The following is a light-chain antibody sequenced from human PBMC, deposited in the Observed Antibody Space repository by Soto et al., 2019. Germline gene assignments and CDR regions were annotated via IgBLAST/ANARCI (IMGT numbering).Light chain of an antibody. CDR2: GAS. J-gene: IGKJ4*01. CDR1: QSVSSSY. V-gene: IGKV3-20*01. CDR3: QHYRTS. Sequence: EIVLTQSPGTLSLSPGERATLSCRASQSVSSSYLAWYQQKPGQAPRLLIYGASSRATGIPDRFSASGSGTDFTLTITRLEPEDFAVYYCQHYRTSFGGGTKVEIK.